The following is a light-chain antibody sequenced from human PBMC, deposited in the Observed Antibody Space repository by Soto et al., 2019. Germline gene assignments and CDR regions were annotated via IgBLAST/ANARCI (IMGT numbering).Light chain of an antibody. J-gene: IGKJ1*01. CDR3: QQTYSTPWT. CDR2: AVS. Sequence: DIQLTQSPSSLSASVGDRVTITCRASQTIKNYLNWYQQKPGKAPKLLMFAVSSLPSGVPSRFSGSRSGTDFTLTINSLQSEDFATYSCQQTYSTPWTFGQGTNVEVK. V-gene: IGKV1-39*01. CDR1: QTIKNY.